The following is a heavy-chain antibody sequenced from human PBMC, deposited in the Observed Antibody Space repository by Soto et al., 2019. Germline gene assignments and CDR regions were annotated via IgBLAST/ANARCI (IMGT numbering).Heavy chain of an antibody. J-gene: IGHJ6*02. Sequence: GESLKISCKGSGYSFTTYWIGWVRQLPGQGLEWMGVMFPGDSDTRYSPSFQGQVTMSADPSTNTAYLEWSSLKAADSAMYYCARVPDSSLGTMNVWGQGTTVTVSS. V-gene: IGHV5-51*01. CDR3: ARVPDSSLGTMNV. CDR1: GYSFTTYW. D-gene: IGHD6-19*01. CDR2: MFPGDSDT.